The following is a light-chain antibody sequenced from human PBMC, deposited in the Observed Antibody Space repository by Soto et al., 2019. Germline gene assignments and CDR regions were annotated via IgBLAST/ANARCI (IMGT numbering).Light chain of an antibody. CDR3: QQYDNLPSLT. Sequence: DIQMTQSPSSLSASVGERVTITCQASQDISNYLNWYQQKPGKAPKLLIYDASNLETGVQSRFSGSGSGTDFTFTISSLQPEDIATYYCQQYDNLPSLTFGQGTKLEIK. J-gene: IGKJ2*01. V-gene: IGKV1-33*01. CDR1: QDISNY. CDR2: DAS.